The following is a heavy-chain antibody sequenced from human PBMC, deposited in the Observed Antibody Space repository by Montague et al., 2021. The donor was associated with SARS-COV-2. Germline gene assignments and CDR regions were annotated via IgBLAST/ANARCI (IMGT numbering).Heavy chain of an antibody. V-gene: IGHV4-34*01. CDR1: GPSFSGYY. CDR2: INHGGST. Sequence: ETLSLTCAVHGPSFSGYYWNWIRQPPGKGLEWIGEINHGGSTKYSPSLKSRLTISADTSKNQFSLKLTSVAAADTAVYYCARLRDGVVPSPILGVGPYYSYYYMDVWGRGTTVTVSS. J-gene: IGHJ6*03. D-gene: IGHD3-10*01. CDR3: ARLRDGVVPSPILGVGPYYSYYYMDV.